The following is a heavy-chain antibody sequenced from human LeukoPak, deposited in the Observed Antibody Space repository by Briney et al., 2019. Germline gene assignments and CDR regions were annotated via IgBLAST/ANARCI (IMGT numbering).Heavy chain of an antibody. Sequence: GGSLRPSCAASGFTFGNYAMSWVRQAPGKGLEWVSAISGDGASTYYADSLRGRFPISRDNSKNTLYLQMNNLRAEDTAVYYCAKDSKIVGATFRSYHYMDVWGKGTAVTVSS. CDR1: GFTFGNYA. CDR3: AKDSKIVGATFRSYHYMDV. D-gene: IGHD3-16*02. V-gene: IGHV3-23*01. J-gene: IGHJ6*03. CDR2: ISGDGAST.